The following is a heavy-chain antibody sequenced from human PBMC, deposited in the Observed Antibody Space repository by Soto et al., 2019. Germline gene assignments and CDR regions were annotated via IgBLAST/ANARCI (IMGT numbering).Heavy chain of an antibody. CDR3: AREAMLGVVAKSRMGYYGMDV. CDR2: INPNSGGT. V-gene: IGHV1-2*04. D-gene: IGHD2-15*01. CDR1: GYTFTGYY. Sequence: ASVKVSCKASGYTFTGYYMHWVRQAPGQGLEWMGWINPNSGGTNYAQKFQGWVTMTRDTSISTAYMELSRLRSDDTAVYYCAREAMLGVVAKSRMGYYGMDVWGQGTTVTVSS. J-gene: IGHJ6*02.